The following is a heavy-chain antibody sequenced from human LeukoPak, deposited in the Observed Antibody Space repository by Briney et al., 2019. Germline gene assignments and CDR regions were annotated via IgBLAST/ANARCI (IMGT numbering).Heavy chain of an antibody. CDR1: GFTFSSYG. D-gene: IGHD2-21*02. CDR2: IWYDGSNK. CDR3: ARGPHSVVVTATDY. V-gene: IGHV3-33*01. J-gene: IGHJ4*02. Sequence: GGSLRLSCAASGFTFSSYGMHWVRQAPGKGLEWVAVIWYDGSNKYYADSEKGRFTISRDNSKNTLYLQMNSLRAEDTAVYYCARGPHSVVVTATDYWGQGTLVTVSS.